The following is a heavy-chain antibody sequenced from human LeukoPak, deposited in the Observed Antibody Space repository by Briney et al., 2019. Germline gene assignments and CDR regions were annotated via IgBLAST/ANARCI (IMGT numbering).Heavy chain of an antibody. CDR2: ISGSGGST. CDR3: ARGTSWELGDRFDY. J-gene: IGHJ4*02. Sequence: GGSLRLSCAASGFTFSSYGMSWVRQAPGKGLEWVSAISGSGGSTYYADSVKGRFTISRDNSKNTLYLQMNSLRAEDTAVYYCARGTSWELGDRFDYWGQGTLVTVSS. V-gene: IGHV3-23*01. D-gene: IGHD1-26*01. CDR1: GFTFSSYG.